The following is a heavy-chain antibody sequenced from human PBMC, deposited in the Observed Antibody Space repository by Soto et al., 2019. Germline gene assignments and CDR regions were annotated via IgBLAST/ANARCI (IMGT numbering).Heavy chain of an antibody. CDR2: IYYSGST. CDR1: GGSISSGDYY. Sequence: SETLSLTCTVSGGSISSGDYYWSWIRQPPGKGLEWIGYIYYSGSTYYNPSLKSRVTISVDTSKNQFSLKLSSVTAADTAVYQYAKKQGGELVPIPTLGWFDTWGQGSVV. CDR3: AKKQGGELVPIPTLGWFDT. J-gene: IGHJ5*02. D-gene: IGHD2-21*01. V-gene: IGHV4-30-4*01.